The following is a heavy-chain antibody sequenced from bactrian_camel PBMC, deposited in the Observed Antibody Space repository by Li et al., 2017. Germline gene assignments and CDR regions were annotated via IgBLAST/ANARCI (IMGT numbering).Heavy chain of an antibody. J-gene: IGHJ4*01. Sequence: QLVESGGGSVQAGGSLRLSCAVSGFTYSSYCMGWFRQAPGKEREGVAAIDGDGKPIYEYSVQGRFAISEDNAKNTLYLQMDNLQPEDTAVYYCAARPVNTRACVAGGRYEFGYWGQGTQVTVS. CDR2: IDGDGKP. V-gene: IGHV3S26*01. CDR1: GFTYSSYC. D-gene: IGHD1*01. CDR3: AARPVNTRACVAGGRYEFGY.